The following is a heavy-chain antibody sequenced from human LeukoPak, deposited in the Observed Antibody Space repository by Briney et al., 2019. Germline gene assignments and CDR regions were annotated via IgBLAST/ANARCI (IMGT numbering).Heavy chain of an antibody. D-gene: IGHD3-3*01. CDR3: ARDLLAYDSRHTVLVY. Sequence: ASVKVSCKASGYTFTSYGICWVRQAPGQGLEWVGWISTYNGKINYAQKFQGRVTVTTDTSASTAYLELRSLGSDDTAIYYCARDLLAYDSRHTVLVYWGQGTLVTVSS. J-gene: IGHJ4*02. V-gene: IGHV1-18*01. CDR2: ISTYNGKI. CDR1: GYTFTSYG.